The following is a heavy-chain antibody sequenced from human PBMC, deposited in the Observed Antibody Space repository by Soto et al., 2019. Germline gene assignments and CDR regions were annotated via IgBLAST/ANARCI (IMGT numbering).Heavy chain of an antibody. D-gene: IGHD6-19*01. CDR3: ARHPTFSGWEYYFDY. Sequence: PSETLSLTCTVSGDSVSSSNYYWGWIRQPPGKGLEWIGSVYYSGSTYYNPSLKSRVTMSVDTSKNQFSLKLSSVTGADAAVYYCARHPTFSGWEYYFDYWGQGTPVTVSS. J-gene: IGHJ4*02. CDR1: GDSVSSSNYY. V-gene: IGHV4-39*01. CDR2: VYYSGST.